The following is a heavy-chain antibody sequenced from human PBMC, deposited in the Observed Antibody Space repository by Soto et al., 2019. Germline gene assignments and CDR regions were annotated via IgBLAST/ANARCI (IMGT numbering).Heavy chain of an antibody. CDR1: GFTFSDHY. V-gene: IGHV3-72*01. Sequence: EVQLVGYGGGLVQPGGSLRLSCAASGFTFSDHYMEWVRQVPGKGLEWVGRVRDKANSYTTDYAASVRDRFTISRDDSKNSLYLQMNSLKTEDTAVYYCARLLAYCGGDCHSFAFDIWGQGTMVTVSS. J-gene: IGHJ3*02. CDR2: VRDKANSYTT. D-gene: IGHD2-21*02. CDR3: ARLLAYCGGDCHSFAFDI.